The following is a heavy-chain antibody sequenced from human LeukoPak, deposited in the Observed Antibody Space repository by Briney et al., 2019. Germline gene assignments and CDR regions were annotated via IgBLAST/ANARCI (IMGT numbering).Heavy chain of an antibody. CDR2: IYTSGST. J-gene: IGHJ3*02. CDR3: ARGARMITFGGVIVFDAFDI. Sequence: PSETLSLTCTVSGGSISSYYWSWIRQPAGKGLEWIGRIYTSGSTNYNPSLKSRVTMSVDTSKNQFSLKLSSVTAADTAVYYCARGARMITFGGVIVFDAFDIWGQGTIVTVSS. V-gene: IGHV4-4*07. D-gene: IGHD3-16*02. CDR1: GGSISSYY.